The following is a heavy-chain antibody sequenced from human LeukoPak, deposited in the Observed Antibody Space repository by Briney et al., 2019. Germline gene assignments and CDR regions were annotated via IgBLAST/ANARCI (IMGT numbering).Heavy chain of an antibody. Sequence: SETQSLTCAVSGVSITSGGYSWSWIRQPPGKGLEWIGYISHSGSTYYNPSLKSRVTISVDRSKNQFSLKLSSVTAADTAVYYCARGGASLGYCSTTSCYEIDYWGQGTLVTVSS. J-gene: IGHJ4*02. V-gene: IGHV4-30-2*01. CDR2: ISHSGST. CDR1: GVSITSGGYS. D-gene: IGHD2-2*01. CDR3: ARGGASLGYCSTTSCYEIDY.